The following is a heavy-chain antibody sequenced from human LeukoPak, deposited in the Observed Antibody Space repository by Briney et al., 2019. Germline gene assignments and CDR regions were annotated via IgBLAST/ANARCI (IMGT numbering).Heavy chain of an antibody. D-gene: IGHD2-15*01. CDR1: GDFISSYY. CDR2: IYTSGST. Sequence: PSETLSLTCTVSGDFISSYYWSWIRQPAGKGLEWIGRIYTSGSTNYSPSFKSRVTISLDTSKNQFSLKLNPVTAADTAVYYCARFCSGGSCPPSWGQGTLVTVSS. V-gene: IGHV4-4*07. CDR3: ARFCSGGSCPPS. J-gene: IGHJ4*02.